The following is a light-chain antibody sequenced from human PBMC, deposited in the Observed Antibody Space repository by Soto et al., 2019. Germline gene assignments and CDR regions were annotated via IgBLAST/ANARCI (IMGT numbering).Light chain of an antibody. CDR2: DAS. Sequence: EVVMTQSPDTLSVSPGERVTLSCRASQSVRSKLVWYQRKPGQALRLLIYDASTRVTGTAARFSGSGSGTDFTLTISSLEPEDFAVYYCQQRSNWPSITFGQGTRLEIK. CDR3: QQRSNWPSIT. V-gene: IGKV3-11*01. J-gene: IGKJ5*01. CDR1: QSVRSK.